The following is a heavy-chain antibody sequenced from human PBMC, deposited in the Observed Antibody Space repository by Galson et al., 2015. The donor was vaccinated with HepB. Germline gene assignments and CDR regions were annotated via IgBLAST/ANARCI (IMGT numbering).Heavy chain of an antibody. Sequence: ETLSLTCTVSGGSISSSSYYWGWIRQPPGKGLEWIGSIYYSRRTNYNPSLKSRVTISVDTSKNQFSLKLSSVTAADAAMYYCARLGFKTARFDPWGQGTLVTVSS. V-gene: IGHV4-39*07. J-gene: IGHJ5*02. CDR1: GGSISSSSYY. CDR2: IYYSRRT. CDR3: ARLGFKTARFDP.